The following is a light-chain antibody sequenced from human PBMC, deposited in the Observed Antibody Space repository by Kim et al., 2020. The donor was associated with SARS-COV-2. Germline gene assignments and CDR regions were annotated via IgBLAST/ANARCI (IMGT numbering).Light chain of an antibody. J-gene: IGLJ2*01. CDR3: QSYDNNIVI. CDR2: EDN. V-gene: IGLV6-57*03. Sequence: LTQPHSVSESPGKTVTISCTRSSGSIVSNYVQWYQQRPGSVPTTVIYEDNQRRSGVPDRFSGSIDSSSNSASLTISGLKTEDEAGYYCQSYDNNIVIFGGGTQLTVL. CDR1: SGSIVSNY.